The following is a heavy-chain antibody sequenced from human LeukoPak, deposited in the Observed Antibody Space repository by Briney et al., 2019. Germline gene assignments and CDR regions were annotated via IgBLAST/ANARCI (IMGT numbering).Heavy chain of an antibody. CDR2: ISYDGNIK. D-gene: IGHD2/OR15-2a*01. V-gene: IGHV3-30*04. J-gene: IGHJ3*02. Sequence: GGSLRLSCAASGFTFSDFAMHWVRQAPGKGLEWVAVISYDGNIKYYVDSVKGRFTISRDNSKNTLYLQVNSLRAEDTAVYYCARDTPLYADSPDAFDIWGQGTMVTVSS. CDR1: GFTFSDFA. CDR3: ARDTPLYADSPDAFDI.